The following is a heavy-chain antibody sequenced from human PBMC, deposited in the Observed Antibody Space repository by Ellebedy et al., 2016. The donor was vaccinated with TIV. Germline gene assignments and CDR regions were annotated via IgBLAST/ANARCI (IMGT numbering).Heavy chain of an antibody. CDR3: ATDGSYGDYRSPAHAFEI. V-gene: IGHV3-7*01. D-gene: IGHD4-17*01. J-gene: IGHJ3*02. CDR2: INQDGSDK. Sequence: GGSLRLSCAASRFAFRSYWMSWVRQAPGKGLEWVANINQDGSDKYYGDSVRGRFTISRDNAKNSLYLQMSSLRGEDTAVYYCATDGSYGDYRSPAHAFEIWGQGTMVTVSS. CDR1: RFAFRSYW.